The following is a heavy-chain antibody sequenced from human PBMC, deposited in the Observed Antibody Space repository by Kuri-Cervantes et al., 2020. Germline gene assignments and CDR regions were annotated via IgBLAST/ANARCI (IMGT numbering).Heavy chain of an antibody. CDR2: IYYSGST. J-gene: IGHJ3*02. Sequence: SETLSLTCTVSGGSISSSSYYWGWIRQPPGKGLEWIGSIYYSGSTYYNPSLNQVAISVDTSKNQFSLQLTSVTAADTAVYYCARHTPGSSGLYAGDAFEIWGQGTMVTVSS. CDR3: ARHTPGSSGLYAGDAFEI. D-gene: IGHD3-16*01. CDR1: GGSISSSSYY. V-gene: IGHV4-39*01.